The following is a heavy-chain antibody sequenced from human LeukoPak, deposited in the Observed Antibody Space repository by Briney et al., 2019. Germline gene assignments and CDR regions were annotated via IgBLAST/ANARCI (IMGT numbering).Heavy chain of an antibody. CDR3: ANGQWLDPGTFDY. CDR1: GFTFSNAW. CDR2: ISGSGGST. Sequence: GSLRLSCAASGFTFSNAWMSWVRLAPGKGLEWVSAISGSGGSTYYADSVKGRFTISRDNSKNTLYLQMNSLRAEDTAVYYCANGQWLDPGTFDYWGQGTLVTVSS. J-gene: IGHJ4*02. D-gene: IGHD6-19*01. V-gene: IGHV3-23*01.